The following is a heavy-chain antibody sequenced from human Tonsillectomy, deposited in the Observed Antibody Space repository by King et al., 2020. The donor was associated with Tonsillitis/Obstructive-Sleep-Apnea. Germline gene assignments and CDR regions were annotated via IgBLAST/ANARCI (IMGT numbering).Heavy chain of an antibody. D-gene: IGHD6-13*01. CDR2: IDPSDSYT. V-gene: IGHV5-10-1*01. Sequence: QLVQSGAEVKKPGESLRISCKGSGYTFISYWITWVRQMPGKGLEWMGKIDPSDSYTSYSPSFQGHVTISADKSISTAYLQWSSLKASDHTMYYCAIRYSSSWSNWGQGTLVTVSS. CDR1: GYTFISYW. CDR3: AIRYSSSWSN. J-gene: IGHJ4*02.